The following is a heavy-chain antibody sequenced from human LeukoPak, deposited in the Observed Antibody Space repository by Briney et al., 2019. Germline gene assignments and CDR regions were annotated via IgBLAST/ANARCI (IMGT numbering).Heavy chain of an antibody. CDR1: GFTFSSYG. CDR2: IWYDGSNK. CDR3: AKGGRYCSGCSCYHSLPPY. V-gene: IGHV3-33*06. J-gene: IGHJ4*02. Sequence: PGGSLRLSCAASGFTFSSYGMHWVRQAPGKGLEWVAVIWYDGSNKYYADSVKGRFTISRDNSKNTLYLQMNSLRAEDTAVYYCAKGGRYCSGCSCYHSLPPYWGQGTLVTVSS. D-gene: IGHD2-15*01.